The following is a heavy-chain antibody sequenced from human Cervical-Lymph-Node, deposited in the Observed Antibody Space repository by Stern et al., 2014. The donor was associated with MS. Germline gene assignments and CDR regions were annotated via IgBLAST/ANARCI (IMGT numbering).Heavy chain of an antibody. J-gene: IGHJ5*02. CDR3: ARGSGDNWFGP. CDR1: GG. CDR2: VIPFVGTS. Sequence: QDQLVQSGAEVKKPGSSVKVSCKSSGGISWVRQAPGQGLEWMGGVIPFVGTSNYAQKFQGRVTITADTSTNTTYLHLSRLTSADTAVYDCARGSGDNWFGPWGQGTLVTVSS. D-gene: IGHD3-10*01. V-gene: IGHV1-69*14.